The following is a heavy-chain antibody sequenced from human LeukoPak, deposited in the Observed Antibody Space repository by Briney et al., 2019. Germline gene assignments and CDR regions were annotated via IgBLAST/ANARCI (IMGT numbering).Heavy chain of an antibody. D-gene: IGHD3-3*01. V-gene: IGHV3-74*01. CDR2: INSDGSNT. J-gene: IGHJ4*02. Sequence: GGSLRLSCAASGFTFSNYWMHWVRQAPGKGLVWVSRINSDGSNTNYADSVEGRFTISRDNAKNTLYLQMDSPRAEDTAVYYCATNYDFWSENYWGQGTLVTVSS. CDR3: ATNYDFWSENY. CDR1: GFTFSNYW.